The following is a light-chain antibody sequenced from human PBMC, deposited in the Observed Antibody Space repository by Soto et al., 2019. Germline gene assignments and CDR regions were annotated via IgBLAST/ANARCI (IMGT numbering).Light chain of an antibody. Sequence: SFLTHPPSLSGSRGHTFTISWTGSSSKIGAGFDVHWYQQVPGTAPKLVLYSTTARPSGVPDRFSGSTSGSSGSLAITGLHTPDEAEYSCQSSDRGATASVFGNGTKVPVL. CDR2: STT. V-gene: IGLV1-40*01. CDR3: QSSDRGATASV. J-gene: IGLJ1*01. CDR1: SSKIGAGFD.